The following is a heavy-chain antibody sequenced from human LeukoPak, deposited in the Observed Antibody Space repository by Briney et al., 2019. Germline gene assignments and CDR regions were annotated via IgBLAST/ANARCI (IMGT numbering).Heavy chain of an antibody. CDR3: ARGLRKQARDIAVVSAAFDI. D-gene: IGHD2-2*01. CDR2: IYHSGST. CDR1: GGSISSGGYS. Sequence: SETLSLTCAVSGGSISSGGYSWSWIRQPPGKGLEWIGYIYHSGSTYYNPSLKSRVTISVDRSKNQFSLKLSSVTAADTAVYYCARGLRKQARDIAVVSAAFDIWGQGTMVTVSS. V-gene: IGHV4-30-2*01. J-gene: IGHJ3*02.